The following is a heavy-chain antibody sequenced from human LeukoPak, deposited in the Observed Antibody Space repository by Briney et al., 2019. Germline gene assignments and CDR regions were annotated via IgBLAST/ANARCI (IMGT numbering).Heavy chain of an antibody. J-gene: IGHJ3*02. Sequence: PGGSLRLSCSALGLTLSDHYMNWVRQAPGKGLEWVSGISGSGANTYYADSVKGRFTISRDNSKNTLYLQMKSLRAEDTAVYYCARPRITLIVDDAFDIWGQGTMVTVSS. V-gene: IGHV3-23*01. CDR2: ISGSGANT. CDR1: GLTLSDHY. D-gene: IGHD3-22*01. CDR3: ARPRITLIVDDAFDI.